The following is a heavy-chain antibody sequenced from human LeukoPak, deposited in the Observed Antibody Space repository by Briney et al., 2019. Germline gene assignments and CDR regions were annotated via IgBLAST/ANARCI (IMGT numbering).Heavy chain of an antibody. CDR2: IYTSGST. J-gene: IGHJ3*02. Sequence: SETLSLTRTVSGGSISSGSYYWSWIRQPAGKGLEWIGRIYTSGSTNYNPSLKSRVTISVDTSKNQFSLKLSSVTAADTAVYYCARDQRWGPLDAFDIWGQGTMVTVSS. V-gene: IGHV4-61*02. CDR1: GGSISSGSYY. CDR3: ARDQRWGPLDAFDI. D-gene: IGHD1-26*01.